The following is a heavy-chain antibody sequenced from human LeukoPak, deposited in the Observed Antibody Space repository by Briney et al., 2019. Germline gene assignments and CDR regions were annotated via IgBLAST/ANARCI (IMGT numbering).Heavy chain of an antibody. CDR3: AKDLTVLRYYFDY. V-gene: IGHV3-30*18. CDR2: ISYDGSNK. D-gene: IGHD2-8*02. CDR1: GFTFSSYG. J-gene: IGHJ4*02. Sequence: GGSLRLSCSASGFTFSSYGMHWVRQAPGKGLEWVAVISYDGSNKYYADSVKGRFTISRDNSKNTLYLQMNSLRAEDTAVYYCAKDLTVLRYYFDYWGQGTLVTVSS.